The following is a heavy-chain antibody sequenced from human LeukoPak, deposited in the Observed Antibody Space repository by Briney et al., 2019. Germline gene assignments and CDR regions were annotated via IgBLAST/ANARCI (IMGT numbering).Heavy chain of an antibody. J-gene: IGHJ4*02. CDR2: IRYDGSNK. CDR3: AGRYCSSTSCYSGY. V-gene: IGHV3-30*02. D-gene: IGHD2-2*02. CDR1: GFTFSSYG. Sequence: PGGSLRLSCAASGFTFSSYGMHWVRHAPGKGLEWVAFIRYDGSNKYYADSVKGRFTISRDNSKNTLYLQMNSLRAEDTAVYYCAGRYCSSTSCYSGYWGQGTLVTVSS.